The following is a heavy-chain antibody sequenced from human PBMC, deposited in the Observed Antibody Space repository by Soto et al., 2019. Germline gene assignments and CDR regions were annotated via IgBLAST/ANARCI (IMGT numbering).Heavy chain of an antibody. CDR1: GFIFKMYW. J-gene: IGHJ4*02. Sequence: PGGSLRVSCAASGFIFKMYWMHWVRQIPGKGLVWISRIYNDGTYSDYADSVMGRFTISRDNVNDTLYLQMNNLRAEDSGLYYCTRGPRPISTGTGAYWGQGTQVTVS. CDR2: IYNDGTYS. CDR3: TRGPRPISTGTGAY. V-gene: IGHV3-74*01. D-gene: IGHD3-10*01.